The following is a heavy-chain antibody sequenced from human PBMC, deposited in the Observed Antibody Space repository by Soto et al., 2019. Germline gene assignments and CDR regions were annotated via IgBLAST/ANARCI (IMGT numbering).Heavy chain of an antibody. CDR3: ARDSDASVTH. CDR1: GYTFTAYA. Sequence: ASVKVSCKASGYTFTAYAIHWVRQAPGQGLEWMAWINAGNGDTKYSQKFQGRVTVTRDTSASTAYMELSSLRSEDTAVYYCARDSDASVTHWGQGTLVTVSS. CDR2: INAGNGDT. J-gene: IGHJ4*02. D-gene: IGHD4-17*01. V-gene: IGHV1-3*01.